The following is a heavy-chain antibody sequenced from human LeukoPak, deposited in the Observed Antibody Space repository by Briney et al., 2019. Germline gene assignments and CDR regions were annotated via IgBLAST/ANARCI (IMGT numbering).Heavy chain of an antibody. CDR2: ISWNSGSI. CDR3: AKGSYDILTGSASDY. Sequence: GGSLRLSCAASGFTFDDYAMHWVRQAPGKGLEWVSGISWNSGSIGYADSVKGRFTISRDNAKNSLYLQMNSLRAEDTALYYCAKGSYDILTGSASDYWGQGTLVTVSS. V-gene: IGHV3-9*01. D-gene: IGHD3-9*01. CDR1: GFTFDDYA. J-gene: IGHJ4*02.